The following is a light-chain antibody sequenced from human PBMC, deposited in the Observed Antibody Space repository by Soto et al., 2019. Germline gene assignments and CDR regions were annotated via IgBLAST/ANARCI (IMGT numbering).Light chain of an antibody. J-gene: IGKJ2*01. CDR3: HQSYSWPHP. V-gene: IGKV3-11*01. CDR1: HSVSKY. Sequence: ETVLTQSPATLSLSPGERATLSCRASHSVSKYLGWYQEKPGQPPRLVISEASNRATGVPARFSGSGSGTDFTLTISSLEPEDFAVYFCHQSYSWPHPFGQGTKLEI. CDR2: EAS.